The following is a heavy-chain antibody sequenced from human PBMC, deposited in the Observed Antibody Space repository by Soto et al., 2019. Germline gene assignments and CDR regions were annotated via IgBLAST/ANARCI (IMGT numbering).Heavy chain of an antibody. CDR1: GYTFTSYY. CDR3: AREVRANLFDF. D-gene: IGHD1-26*01. Sequence: GASVKVSCKASGYTFTSYYMHWVRQAPGQGLEWMGIINPSGGSTRYAQKFQGRVTMTRDTSTSTVYMELSSLRSVDTAVYYCAREVRANLFDFCGQGTLVTVSS. V-gene: IGHV1-46*01. CDR2: INPSGGST. J-gene: IGHJ4*02.